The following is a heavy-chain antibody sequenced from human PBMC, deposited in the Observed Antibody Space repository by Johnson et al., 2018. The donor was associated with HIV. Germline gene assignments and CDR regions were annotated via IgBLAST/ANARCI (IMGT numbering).Heavy chain of an antibody. V-gene: IGHV3-30*18. CDR2: ISYDGSNK. J-gene: IGHJ3*02. D-gene: IGHD6-13*01. CDR1: GLTFSSHA. CDR3: AKKGRAAAEGGVGAFDI. Sequence: QVLLVESGGGVVQPGKSLRLSCAASGLTFSSHAMHWVRQAPGKGLEWVAVISYDGSNKYYADSVKGRFTISRDNSKNTLYLQMNSLIAEDTAVYYCAKKGRAAAEGGVGAFDIWGQGTMVTVSS.